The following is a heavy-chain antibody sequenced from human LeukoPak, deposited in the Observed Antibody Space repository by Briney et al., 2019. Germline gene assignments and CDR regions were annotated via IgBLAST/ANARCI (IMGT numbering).Heavy chain of an antibody. D-gene: IGHD3-22*01. Sequence: SETLSLTCAVYGGSFSGYYWSWIRQPPGKGLEWIGEINHSGSTNYNPSLKSRVTISVDTSKNQISLKLTSVTAADTAVYFCARHRDYYDTWGRGTLVTVSS. CDR2: INHSGST. CDR1: GGSFSGYY. CDR3: ARHRDYYDT. J-gene: IGHJ4*01. V-gene: IGHV4-34*01.